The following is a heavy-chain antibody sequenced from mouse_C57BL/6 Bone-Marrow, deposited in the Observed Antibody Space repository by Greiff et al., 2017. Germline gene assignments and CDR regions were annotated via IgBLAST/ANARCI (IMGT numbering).Heavy chain of an antibody. CDR2: IRLKSDNYAT. V-gene: IGHV6-3*01. CDR3: TGAAAYSNYCYYYAMDY. J-gene: IGHJ4*01. Sequence: EVKLVESGGGLVQPGGSMKLSCVASGFTFSNYWMNWVRQSPEKGLEWVAQIRLKSDNYATHYAESVKGRFTISRDDSKSSVYLQMNNLRAEDTGIYYCTGAAAYSNYCYYYAMDYWGQGTSVTVSS. D-gene: IGHD2-5*01. CDR1: GFTFSNYW.